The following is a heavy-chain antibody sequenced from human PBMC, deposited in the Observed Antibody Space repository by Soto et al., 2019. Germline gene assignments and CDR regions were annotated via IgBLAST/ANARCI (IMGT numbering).Heavy chain of an antibody. CDR1: GFTFSSYW. CDR2: IKQDGSEK. D-gene: IGHD3-22*01. Sequence: EVQLVESGGGLVQPGGSLRLSCAASGFTFSSYWMSWVRQAPGKGLEWVANIKQDGSEKYYVDSVKGRFTISRDKAKNSLYLPMNCLRAEVTAVYYCASGSITMIVELNGYWGQGPLVTVSS. J-gene: IGHJ4*02. CDR3: ASGSITMIVELNGY. V-gene: IGHV3-7*05.